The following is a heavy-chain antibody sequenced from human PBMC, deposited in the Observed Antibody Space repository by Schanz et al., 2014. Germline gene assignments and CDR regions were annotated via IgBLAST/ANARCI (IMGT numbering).Heavy chain of an antibody. CDR1: GFIFSNYG. V-gene: IGHV3-33*06. CDR2: RWSDGSGK. Sequence: QVQLVESGGGVVQPGGSLRLSCAASGFIFSNYGMHWVRQAPGKGLEWVAVRWSDGSGKYYADSVKGRFTISIDSPKNTLYLQMNSRRAEDTAVYYCAKDPSHGGYDYYFDYWGQGTLVTVSS. CDR3: AKDPSHGGYDYYFDY. J-gene: IGHJ4*02. D-gene: IGHD5-12*01.